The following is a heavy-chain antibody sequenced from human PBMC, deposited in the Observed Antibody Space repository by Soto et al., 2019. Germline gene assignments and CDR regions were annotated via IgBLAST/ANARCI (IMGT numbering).Heavy chain of an antibody. CDR1: GGSFSGYY. V-gene: IGHV4-34*01. CDR3: ARVPSYGSGSFKNYYYYGMEV. CDR2: INHSGST. J-gene: IGHJ6*02. Sequence: SETLSLTCAVYGGSFSGYYWSWIRQPPGKGLEWIGEINHSGSTNYNPSLKSRVTISVDTSKNQFSLKLSSVTAADTAVYYCARVPSYGSGSFKNYYYYGMEVWGQGTTVTVSS. D-gene: IGHD3-10*01.